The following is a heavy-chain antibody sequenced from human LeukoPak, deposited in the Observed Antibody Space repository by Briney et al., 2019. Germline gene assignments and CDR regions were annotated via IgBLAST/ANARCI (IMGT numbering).Heavy chain of an antibody. CDR2: INSDGSST. CDR1: GFTFSSYW. CDR3: ATGWLGRYFDY. D-gene: IGHD5-12*01. J-gene: IGHJ4*02. V-gene: IGHV3-74*01. Sequence: GGSLRLSCAASGFTFSSYWMHWVRQAPGKGLVWVSRINSDGSSTSYADSVKGRFTISRDNAKNTLYLQMNSLRAEDTAVYYCATGWLGRYFDYWGQGTLVTVSS.